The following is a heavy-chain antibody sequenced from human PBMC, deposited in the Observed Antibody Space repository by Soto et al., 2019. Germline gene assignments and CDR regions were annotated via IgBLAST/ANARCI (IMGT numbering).Heavy chain of an antibody. D-gene: IGHD1-1*01. V-gene: IGHV4-34*01. Sequence: SETLSLTCAVYGWSFSGYYWSWIRPPPGKGLEWIGEINHSGSTNYNPSLKSRVTISVDTSKNQFSLKLSSVTAADTAVYYCARELMTYYYGMDVWGQGTTVTVSS. CDR2: INHSGST. J-gene: IGHJ6*02. CDR3: ARELMTYYYGMDV. CDR1: GWSFSGYY.